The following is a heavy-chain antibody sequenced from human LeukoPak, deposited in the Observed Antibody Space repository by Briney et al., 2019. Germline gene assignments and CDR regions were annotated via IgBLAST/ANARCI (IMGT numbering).Heavy chain of an antibody. Sequence: PGGSLRLSCAASGFHFSEYDMSWVRQAPGKGLEWVSEISGSGGATYYLDSVKGRFTISRDNSKNTLYLQMNSLRAEDTAVYYCAKPDYAGASYFDYWGQGTLVTVSS. CDR2: ISGSGGAT. V-gene: IGHV3-23*01. CDR1: GFHFSEYD. CDR3: AKPDYAGASYFDY. J-gene: IGHJ4*02. D-gene: IGHD4/OR15-4a*01.